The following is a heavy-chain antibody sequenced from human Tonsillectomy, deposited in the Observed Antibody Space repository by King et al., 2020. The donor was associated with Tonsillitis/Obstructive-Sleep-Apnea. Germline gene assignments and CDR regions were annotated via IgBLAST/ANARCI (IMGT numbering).Heavy chain of an antibody. J-gene: IGHJ4*02. CDR1: GFTFKSCW. CDR2: IKQDGSEK. CDR3: GRARSSTGDTSDY. Sequence: VQLVESGGGLVQPGGSLRLSCAASGFTFKSCWMSWLRQAPGKGLEWVANIKQDGSEKYYVDSVKGRFTISRDNAENSLYLQMNSLRDDDTAVYFCGRARSSTGDTSDYWGQGTLVTVSS. V-gene: IGHV3-7*04. D-gene: IGHD7-27*01.